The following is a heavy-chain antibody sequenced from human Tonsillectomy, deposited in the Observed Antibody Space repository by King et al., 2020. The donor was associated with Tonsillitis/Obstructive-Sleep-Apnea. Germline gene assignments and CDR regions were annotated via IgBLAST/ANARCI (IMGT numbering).Heavy chain of an antibody. J-gene: IGHJ4*02. D-gene: IGHD6-13*01. CDR1: GGSISSRNW. CDR2: IYHSGST. V-gene: IGHV4-4*02. CDR3: ARAAGILVLPNTGPEDCYFDY. Sequence: QLQESGPGLVRPSGTLSVTCAVSGGSISSRNWWTWVRQPPGKGLEWIGEIYHSGSTNYNPSLRSRVTISVDKSKNQFSLNLTSATAADTAIYYCARAAGILVLPNTGPEDCYFDYWGQGARVTVSS.